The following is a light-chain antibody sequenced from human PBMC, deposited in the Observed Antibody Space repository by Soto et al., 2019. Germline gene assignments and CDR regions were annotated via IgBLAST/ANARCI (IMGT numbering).Light chain of an antibody. V-gene: IGKV1-5*03. Sequence: DIQMTQSPSTLSASVGDSVSITCRASQSIHIWLAWYQQKPGKAPKLLIYKASNLQNRVPSRFSGSGSGTEFTLTISSLQPDDFANYYCHQYSTSPLTFGGGTKVEIK. J-gene: IGKJ4*01. CDR1: QSIHIW. CDR3: HQYSTSPLT. CDR2: KAS.